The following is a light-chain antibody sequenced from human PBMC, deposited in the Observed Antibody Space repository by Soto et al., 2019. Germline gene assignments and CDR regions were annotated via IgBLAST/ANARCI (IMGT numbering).Light chain of an antibody. V-gene: IGKV1-39*01. CDR3: QQSYSTPT. J-gene: IGKJ4*01. CDR1: QSISGY. CDR2: ATS. Sequence: DIQMTQSPPSLSASVGDKVTITCRASQSISGYLNWYQQKPGKAPKLLIYATSSLQSGVPSRFSGSGSGTDFTLTISSLQPEDFATYYCQQSYSTPTFGGGTKVEI.